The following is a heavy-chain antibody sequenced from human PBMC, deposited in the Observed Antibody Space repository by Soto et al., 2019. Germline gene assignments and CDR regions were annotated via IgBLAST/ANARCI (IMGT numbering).Heavy chain of an antibody. CDR3: ARDSWEPPFYYYYYMDV. J-gene: IGHJ6*03. D-gene: IGHD1-1*01. CDR1: GFTVSSNY. Sequence: PGGSLRLSCAASGFTVSSNYMSWVRQAPGKGLEWVSVIYSGGSTYYADSVKGRFTISRDNSKNTLYLQTNSLRAEDTAVYYCARDSWEPPFYYYYYMDVWGKGTTVTVSS. CDR2: IYSGGST. V-gene: IGHV3-66*01.